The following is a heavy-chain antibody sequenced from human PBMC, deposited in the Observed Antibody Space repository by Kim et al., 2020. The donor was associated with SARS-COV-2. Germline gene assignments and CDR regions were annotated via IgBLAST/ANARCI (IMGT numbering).Heavy chain of an antibody. Sequence: ASVKVSCKASGYTFTSYSIHWVRQAPAQRLEWMGWINVVNGNTKYSQKFQGRVTITRDTSASTIYMELSSLRSEDTAVYYCARDGRSVDYYIDFWGQGTLVTVSS. CDR3: ARDGRSVDYYIDF. J-gene: IGHJ4*02. CDR2: INVVNGNT. V-gene: IGHV1-3*01. CDR1: GYTFTSYS.